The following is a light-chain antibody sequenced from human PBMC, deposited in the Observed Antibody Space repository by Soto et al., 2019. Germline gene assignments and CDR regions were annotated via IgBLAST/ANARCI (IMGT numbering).Light chain of an antibody. Sequence: DIVMTQSPDSLAVSLGERATTNCKFSQSVLYSSNNKNYLAWYQQKPGQPPKLLIYCASTRESGVPDRFSGSGSGTDFTLTISSLQAEDVAVYYCQQYYSTPWTFGQGTKVEIK. CDR3: QQYYSTPWT. CDR2: CAS. J-gene: IGKJ1*01. CDR1: QSVLYSSNNKNY. V-gene: IGKV4-1*01.